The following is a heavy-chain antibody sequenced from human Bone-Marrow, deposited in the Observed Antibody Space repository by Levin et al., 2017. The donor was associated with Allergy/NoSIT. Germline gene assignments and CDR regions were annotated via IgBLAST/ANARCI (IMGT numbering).Heavy chain of an antibody. Sequence: VASVKVSCKTSGFNFDNYWIGWVRQMPGKGLEWMGIIYPADFDTRYSPSFEGQVTISVDASITTAYLRLQSLEASDTALYYCARHPYFLGAGDKGFDFWGQGTLVTVSS. J-gene: IGHJ4*02. CDR1: GFNFDNYW. CDR2: IYPADFDT. CDR3: ARHPYFLGAGDKGFDF. V-gene: IGHV5-51*01. D-gene: IGHD4/OR15-4a*01.